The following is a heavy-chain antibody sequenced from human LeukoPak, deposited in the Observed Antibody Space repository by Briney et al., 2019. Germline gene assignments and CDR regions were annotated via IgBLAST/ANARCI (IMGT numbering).Heavy chain of an antibody. CDR2: ISSSGTTI. D-gene: IGHD2-15*01. V-gene: IGHV3-48*03. CDR3: ARVTRVARGDAFDI. CDR1: GFTFSPYE. Sequence: GGSLRLSCAASGFTFSPYEMNWVRQAPGKGLEWVSYISSSGTTIYYADSVKGRFTISRDNAKNSLYLQMNSLRAEDTAVYYCARVTRVARGDAFDIWGQGTMVTVSS. J-gene: IGHJ3*02.